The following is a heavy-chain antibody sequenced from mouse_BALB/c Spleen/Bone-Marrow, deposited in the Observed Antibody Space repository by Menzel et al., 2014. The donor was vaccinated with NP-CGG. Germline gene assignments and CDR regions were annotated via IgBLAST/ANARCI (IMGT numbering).Heavy chain of an antibody. CDR1: GFSLTSYG. CDR3: ARDRGYYKDVGDY. D-gene: IGHD2-3*01. V-gene: IGHV2-9*02. Sequence: VQLQQSGPGLVAPSQSLSITCTVSGFSLTSYGVHWVRQPPGKGLEWLGVIWAGGSTNYNSALMSRLSISKDNSVSQVFLKMNSLQTDDTAIYYCARDRGYYKDVGDYWGQGTTLTVSS. CDR2: IWAGGST. J-gene: IGHJ2*01.